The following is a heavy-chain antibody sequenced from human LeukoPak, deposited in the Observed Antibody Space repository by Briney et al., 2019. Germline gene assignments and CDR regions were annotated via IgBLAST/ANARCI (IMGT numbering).Heavy chain of an antibody. CDR1: GGSISNYN. J-gene: IGHJ3*02. CDR2: IFPGGST. Sequence: SETLSLTCTVSGGSISNYNWSWIRQPAGKGLELIGRIFPGGSTNYNPSLKSRVTMSVDTSKNQFSLKLSSVTAADTAVYYCARSRCTSISCASRGAFDIWGQGTMVTVSS. V-gene: IGHV4-4*07. D-gene: IGHD2-2*01. CDR3: ARSRCTSISCASRGAFDI.